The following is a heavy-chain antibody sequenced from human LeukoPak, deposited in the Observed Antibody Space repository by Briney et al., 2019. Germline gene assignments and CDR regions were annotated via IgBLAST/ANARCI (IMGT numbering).Heavy chain of an antibody. Sequence: SETLSLTCTVSGGSISSGSYYWSWIRQPAGKGLEWIGRIYPSGSTNYNPSLKSRVTISVDTSNNQFSLKLSSVTAADTAVYYCARLVNGENYYYYYMDVWGKGTTVTISS. CDR1: GGSISSGSYY. D-gene: IGHD2-21*01. CDR3: ARLVNGENYYYYYMDV. CDR2: IYPSGST. V-gene: IGHV4-61*02. J-gene: IGHJ6*03.